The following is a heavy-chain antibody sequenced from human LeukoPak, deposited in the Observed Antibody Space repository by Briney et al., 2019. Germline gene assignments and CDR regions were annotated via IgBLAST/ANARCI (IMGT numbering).Heavy chain of an antibody. CDR1: VFTFSSYA. CDR3: AKVDLGCSSTSCYLDY. J-gene: IGHJ4*02. CDR2: IIGSGGST. Sequence: PGGSLSLSCALSVFTFSSYAMGWVRQAPGEGLEGVSAIIGSGGSTYYADSVKRRFTLPRDNSKNTLYLQMNSLRAEHTAVYYCAKVDLGCSSTSCYLDYWGQGTLVTVSS. D-gene: IGHD2-2*01. V-gene: IGHV3-23*01.